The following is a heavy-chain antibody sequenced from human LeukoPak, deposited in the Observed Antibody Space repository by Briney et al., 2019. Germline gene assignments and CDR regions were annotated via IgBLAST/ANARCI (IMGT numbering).Heavy chain of an antibody. J-gene: IGHJ4*02. CDR3: VRDAGFWSPGGY. D-gene: IGHD3-3*01. CDR1: GFTFSSYA. Sequence: GGSLRLSCAASGFTFSSYAMSWVRQAPGKGLEWVAVISHDGNNKYYADSMKGRFTISRDDSKNTLYLQMNSLRAEDTAVYSCVRDAGFWSPGGYWGQGTLVTVSS. V-gene: IGHV3-30-3*01. CDR2: ISHDGNNK.